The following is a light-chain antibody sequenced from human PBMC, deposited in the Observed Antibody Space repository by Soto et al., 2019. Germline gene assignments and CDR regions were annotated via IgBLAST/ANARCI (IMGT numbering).Light chain of an antibody. V-gene: IGLV1-51*01. Sequence: QSVLTQPPSVSAAPGQQVTISCSGSSSNIGVKSVSWYQQLPRTAPKLLIYDNSERPSGIPDRFSASKSGTSATLGITGLQTGDWADYYCGTWDDSLSAVVFGGGTKLTVL. CDR3: GTWDDSLSAVV. J-gene: IGLJ2*01. CDR2: DNS. CDR1: SSNIGVKS.